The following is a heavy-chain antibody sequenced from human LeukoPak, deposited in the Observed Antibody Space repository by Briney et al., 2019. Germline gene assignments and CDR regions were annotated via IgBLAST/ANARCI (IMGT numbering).Heavy chain of an antibody. CDR3: AIQRSRIVIICTNVDC. V-gene: IGHV3-30-3*01. J-gene: IGHJ4*02. D-gene: IGHD3-16*01. CDR2: ISYDGSDK. Sequence: GGSLRLSCAASGFTFSSYYMHWVRQAPGKGLEWVAVISYDGSDKYYADSVKGRFTISRDNSKNTLYLQMNSRRAEDAAVYYCAIQRSRIVIICTNVDCLGQGTLVTVSS. CDR1: GFTFSSYY.